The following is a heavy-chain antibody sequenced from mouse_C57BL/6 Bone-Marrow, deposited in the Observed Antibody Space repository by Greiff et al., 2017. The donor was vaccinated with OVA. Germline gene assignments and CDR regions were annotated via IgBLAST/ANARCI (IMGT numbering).Heavy chain of an antibody. CDR1: GYTFTSYW. D-gene: IGHD2-3*01. CDR2: IDPSDSET. J-gene: IGHJ2*01. CDR3: ARGFDGSLDY. V-gene: IGHV1-52*01. Sequence: QVQLQQPGAELVRPGSSVKLSCKASGYTFTSYWMHWVKQRPIQGLEWIGNIDPSDSETHYNQKFKDKATLTVDKSSSTAYMQLSSLTSEDSAVYDCARGFDGSLDYWGQGTTLTVSS.